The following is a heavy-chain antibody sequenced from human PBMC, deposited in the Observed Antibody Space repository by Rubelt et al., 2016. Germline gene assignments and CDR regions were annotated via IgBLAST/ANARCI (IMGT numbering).Heavy chain of an antibody. CDR3: ARGHYRNSFDP. CDR2: MNPNSGNP. Sequence: QVQLVQSGAGVKKPGASMKVSCKASGYNFTTYGIHWVRQATGQGPEWMGWMNPNSGNPGYAQKFQGRVTMTRNISITKAYMELSSRGSEEKAVYVCARGHYRNSFDPWGQGSLVTVSS. V-gene: IGHV1-8*02. D-gene: IGHD4-11*01. J-gene: IGHJ5*02. CDR1: GYNFTTYG.